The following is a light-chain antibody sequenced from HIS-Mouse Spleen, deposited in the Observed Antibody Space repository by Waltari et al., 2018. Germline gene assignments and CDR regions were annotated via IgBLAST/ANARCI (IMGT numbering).Light chain of an antibody. CDR3: QQLNSYPPT. V-gene: IGKV1-9*01. Sequence: DIQLTQSPSFLSASVGYRVTITCRASQGISSYLAWYQPKPGKAPKLLIYSASTLKSGVPSRFSVSGSGTEFTLTISSLQPEDFATYYCQQLNSYPPTFGQGTKVEIK. CDR2: SAS. J-gene: IGKJ1*01. CDR1: QGISSY.